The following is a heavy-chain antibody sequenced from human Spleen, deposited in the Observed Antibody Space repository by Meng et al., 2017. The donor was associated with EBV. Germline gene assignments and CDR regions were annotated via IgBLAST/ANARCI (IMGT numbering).Heavy chain of an antibody. D-gene: IGHD6-13*01. CDR2: IFHSGST. J-gene: IGHJ4*02. CDR3: ARSGSSPSPIDY. CDR1: GGSISSAYW. V-gene: IGHV4-4*02. Sequence: QGQLQESGPGLVKPSGTLSLTCVVSGGSISSAYWWSWVRQSPEKGLEWIGEIFHSGSTNHNPSLKSRVSISLDRSKSQSALKLTSMTAADTAVYYCARSGSSPSPIDYWGQGTLVTVSS.